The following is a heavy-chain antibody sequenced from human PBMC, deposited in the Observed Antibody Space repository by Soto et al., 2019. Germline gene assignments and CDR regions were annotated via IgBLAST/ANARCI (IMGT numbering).Heavy chain of an antibody. Sequence: QVQVQESGPGLVKPSETLSLTCTVSGGSISSGGYYWRWIRQHPGKGLEWNGYIYYSGSTYYNPSLKSRVTISVDTSTNQFSLKLSSVTAADTAVYYCARGSGIVMPFDPWGQGTLVTVSS. V-gene: IGHV4-31*03. D-gene: IGHD3-16*01. CDR2: IYYSGST. J-gene: IGHJ5*02. CDR1: GGSISSGGYY. CDR3: ARGSGIVMPFDP.